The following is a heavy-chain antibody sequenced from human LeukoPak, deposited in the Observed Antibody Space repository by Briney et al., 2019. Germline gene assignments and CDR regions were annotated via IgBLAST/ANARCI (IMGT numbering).Heavy chain of an antibody. D-gene: IGHD3-10*01. Sequence: SETLSLTCTVSGGSISSSSDYWGWIRQPPGKGLEWIGSIYYSGSTYYNPSLKSRVTISVDTSKNQFSLKLSSVTAADTAVYYCARVPLAMVRGVYYFDYWGQGTLVTVSS. CDR2: IYYSGST. CDR1: GGSISSSSDY. CDR3: ARVPLAMVRGVYYFDY. V-gene: IGHV4-39*07. J-gene: IGHJ4*02.